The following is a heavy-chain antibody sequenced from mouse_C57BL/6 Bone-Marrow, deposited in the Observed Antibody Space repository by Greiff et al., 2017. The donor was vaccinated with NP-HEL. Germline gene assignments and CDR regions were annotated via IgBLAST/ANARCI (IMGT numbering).Heavy chain of an antibody. Sequence: VQLQQSGPELVKPGASVKISCKASGYAFSSSWMNWVKQRPGKGLEWIGRIYPGDGDTNYNGKFKGKATLTADKSSSTAYMQLSSLTSEDSAVYFCARNYYYGSIAMGCWGQGTSVTVSS. CDR2: IYPGDGDT. V-gene: IGHV1-82*01. J-gene: IGHJ4*01. CDR1: GYAFSSSW. CDR3: ARNYYYGSIAMGC. D-gene: IGHD1-1*01.